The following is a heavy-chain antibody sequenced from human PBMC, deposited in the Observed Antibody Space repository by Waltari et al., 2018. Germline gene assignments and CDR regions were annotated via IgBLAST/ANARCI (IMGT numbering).Heavy chain of an antibody. CDR2: VSPRVRKA. CDR3: ASCFSTSCLISYYFYMDV. CDR1: GVTFSSNH. D-gene: IGHD3-3*01. V-gene: IGHV1-69*14. J-gene: IGHJ6*02. Sequence: QVQLVQSGAEVKKAGSSVKVSCMASGVTFSSNHVSWVRQATGQGREWMGGVSPRVRKAKHAKKFERRVTITADRSTSTAYMEMTSLRSDDTAVYYCASCFSTSCLISYYFYMDVWGQGTTVTVSS.